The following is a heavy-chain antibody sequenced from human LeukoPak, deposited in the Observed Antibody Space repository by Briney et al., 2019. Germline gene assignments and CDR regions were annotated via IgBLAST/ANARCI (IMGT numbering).Heavy chain of an antibody. D-gene: IGHD3-3*01. V-gene: IGHV6-1*01. J-gene: IGHJ4*02. Sequence: SQTLSLTCAISGDSVSSNGASWNWIRQSPSRGLEWLGRTYYRSQQWHSDYAPSVKGRITLNPDTSKNQFSLQLNSMTPEDTAVYYCGREADFGVVTNWGQGTLVTVSS. CDR2: TYYRSQQWHS. CDR3: GREADFGVVTN. CDR1: GDSVSSNGAS.